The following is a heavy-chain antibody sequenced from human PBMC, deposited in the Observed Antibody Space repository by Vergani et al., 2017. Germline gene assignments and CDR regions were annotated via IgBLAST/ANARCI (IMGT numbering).Heavy chain of an antibody. J-gene: IGHJ5*02. D-gene: IGHD6-13*01. CDR1: GGSISSSSYY. V-gene: IGHV4-39*07. CDR2: IYYSGST. Sequence: QLQLQESGPGLVKPSETLSLTCTVSGGSISSSSYYWGWIRQPPGKGLEWIGSIYYSGSTYYNPSLKSRVTISVDTSKNQFSLKLSSVTAADTAVYYCSRDQGIAAAGRRLFDPWGQGTLVTVSS. CDR3: SRDQGIAAAGRRLFDP.